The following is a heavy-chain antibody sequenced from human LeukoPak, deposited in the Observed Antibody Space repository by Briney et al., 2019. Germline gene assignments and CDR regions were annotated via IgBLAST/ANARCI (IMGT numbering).Heavy chain of an antibody. CDR1: GFSFNYAW. J-gene: IGHJ2*01. V-gene: IGHV3-15*01. Sequence: GGSLRLSCAASGFSFNYAWMSWVRQAPGRGLEWAGRIKSKTDGETRDYAAPVKGRSTISRDDSKNMLYLQMNSLKTEDTAVYYCTSAVTTTPGWYFDLWGRGTLVTVSS. CDR2: IKSKTDGETR. D-gene: IGHD4-17*01. CDR3: TSAVTTTPGWYFDL.